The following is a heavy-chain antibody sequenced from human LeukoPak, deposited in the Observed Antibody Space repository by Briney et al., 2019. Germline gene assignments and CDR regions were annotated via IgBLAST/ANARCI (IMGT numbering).Heavy chain of an antibody. V-gene: IGHV3-30-3*01. CDR1: GFTVSSNY. CDR3: AGVEMATIILDY. J-gene: IGHJ4*02. CDR2: ISYDGSNK. D-gene: IGHD5-24*01. Sequence: GGSLRLSCAAPGFTVSSNYMSWVRQAPGKGLEWVAVISYDGSNKYYADSVKGRFTISRDNSKNTLYLQMNSLRAEDTAVYYCAGVEMATIILDYWGQGTLVTVSS.